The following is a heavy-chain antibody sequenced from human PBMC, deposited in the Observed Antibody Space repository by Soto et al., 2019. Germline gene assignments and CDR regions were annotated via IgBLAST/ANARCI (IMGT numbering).Heavy chain of an antibody. CDR1: GFTFSNAW. CDR2: IKSKTDGGTT. CDR3: TTCSECRTPWVYGMDV. J-gene: IGHJ6*02. V-gene: IGHV3-15*07. D-gene: IGHD1-26*01. Sequence: PGGSLRLSCAASGFTFSNAWMNWVRQAPGKGLEWVGRIKSKTDGGTTDYAAPVKGRFTISRDDSKNTLYLQMNSLKTEDTAVYYCTTCSECRTPWVYGMDVWGQGTTVTVSS.